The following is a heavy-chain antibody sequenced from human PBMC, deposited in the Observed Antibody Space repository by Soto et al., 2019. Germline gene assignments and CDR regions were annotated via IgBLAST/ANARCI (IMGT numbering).Heavy chain of an antibody. Sequence: QVQLVESGGGLVKPGGSLRLSCAASGFTFSDYYMSWIRQAPGKGLEWVSYISSSSSYTNYADSVKGRFTISRDNAKNSPYLQMNSLRAEDTAVYYCARTGRRDGYIAYYWGQGTLVTVSS. J-gene: IGHJ4*02. CDR3: ARTGRRDGYIAYY. D-gene: IGHD5-12*01. V-gene: IGHV3-11*06. CDR2: ISSSSSYT. CDR1: GFTFSDYY.